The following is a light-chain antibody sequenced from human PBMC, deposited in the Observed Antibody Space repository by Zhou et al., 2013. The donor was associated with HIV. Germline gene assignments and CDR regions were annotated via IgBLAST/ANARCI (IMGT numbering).Light chain of an antibody. J-gene: IGKJ2*01. Sequence: DIQMTQSPSSLSASVGDRVTITCRASQGINNYLAWYQQRPGKGPKLLIYAASTLQSGVPSRFSGSGSGTYFTLTISSLQPDDVATYYCQQYHSYSYTFGQGTTLEIK. CDR1: QGINNY. CDR2: AAS. CDR3: QQYHSYSYT. V-gene: IGKV1-27*01.